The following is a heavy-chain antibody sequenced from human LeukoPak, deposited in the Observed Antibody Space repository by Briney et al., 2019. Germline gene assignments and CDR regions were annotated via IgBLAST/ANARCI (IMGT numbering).Heavy chain of an antibody. CDR2: ISAYNGNT. Sequence: VASVKVSCKASGYTFTSYGISWVRQAPGQGLEWMGWISAYNGNTNYAQKLQGRVTMTTDTSTSTAYMELRSLRSDDTAVYYCAGDLYGVPRVWFDPWGQGTLVTVSS. V-gene: IGHV1-18*01. D-gene: IGHD4-17*01. CDR1: GYTFTSYG. CDR3: AGDLYGVPRVWFDP. J-gene: IGHJ5*02.